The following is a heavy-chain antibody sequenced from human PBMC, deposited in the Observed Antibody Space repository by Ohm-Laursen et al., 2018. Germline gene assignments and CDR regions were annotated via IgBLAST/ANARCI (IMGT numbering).Heavy chain of an antibody. CDR2: ISSRGSTI. D-gene: IGHD1-26*01. J-gene: IGHJ3*02. CDR1: GFTFSDYY. Sequence: GSLRLSCAASGFTFSDYYMIWIRQAPGKGLEWVSYISSRGSTIYYPDSVKGRFTISRDNAKNSLYLQMNSLRAEDTAVYYCARETSYSFDIWGQGTMVTVSS. V-gene: IGHV3-11*01. CDR3: ARETSYSFDI.